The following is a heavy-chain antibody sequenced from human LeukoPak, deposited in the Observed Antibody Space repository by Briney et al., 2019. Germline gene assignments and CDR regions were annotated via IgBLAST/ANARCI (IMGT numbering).Heavy chain of an antibody. Sequence: GGSLRLSCAASGFTFSSHSMNWVRQAPGKGLEWVSSISSSSSYIYYADSVKGRFTISRDNAKNSLYLQMNSLRAEDTAVYYCARDRQQQLGYFQHWGQGTLVTVSS. V-gene: IGHV3-21*01. D-gene: IGHD6-13*01. CDR3: ARDRQQQLGYFQH. CDR1: GFTFSSHS. J-gene: IGHJ1*01. CDR2: ISSSSSYI.